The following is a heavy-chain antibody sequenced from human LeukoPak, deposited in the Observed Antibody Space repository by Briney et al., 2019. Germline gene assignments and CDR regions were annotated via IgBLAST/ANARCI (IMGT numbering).Heavy chain of an antibody. J-gene: IGHJ3*02. Sequence: GGSLRLSCAASGFTFSSYGMHWVRQAPGKGLEWVAVISYDGSNKYYADSVKGRFTISRDNAKNTLYLQMNSLRAEDTAVYYCTRRGAASDAFDIWGQGTMVTVSS. D-gene: IGHD3-16*01. CDR2: ISYDGSNK. V-gene: IGHV3-30*03. CDR1: GFTFSSYG. CDR3: TRRGAASDAFDI.